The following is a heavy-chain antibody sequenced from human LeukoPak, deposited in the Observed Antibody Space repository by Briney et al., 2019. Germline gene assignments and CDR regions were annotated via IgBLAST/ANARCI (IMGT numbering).Heavy chain of an antibody. D-gene: IGHD6-13*01. J-gene: IGHJ4*02. CDR2: IYTSGST. CDR3: ARHKRGIAAQPYFDY. V-gene: IGHV4-4*07. Sequence: SETLSLTCTVSGGSISSYYWSWIRQPAGKGLEWIGRIYTSGSTNYNPSLKSRVTMSVDTSKNQFSLKLSSVTAADTAVYYCARHKRGIAAQPYFDYWGQGTLVTVSS. CDR1: GGSISSYY.